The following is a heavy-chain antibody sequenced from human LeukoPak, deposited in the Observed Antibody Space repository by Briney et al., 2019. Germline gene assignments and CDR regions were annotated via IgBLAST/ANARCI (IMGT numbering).Heavy chain of an antibody. Sequence: PGGSLRLSCAASGFTFSSYAMSWVRQAPGKGLEWVSAISGSGGSTYYADSVKGRFTISRDNSENTLYLQMNSLRAEDTAVYYCAKDRDIVVVHWFDPWGQGTLVTVSS. CDR3: AKDRDIVVVHWFDP. CDR2: ISGSGGST. D-gene: IGHD2-2*01. CDR1: GFTFSSYA. J-gene: IGHJ5*02. V-gene: IGHV3-23*01.